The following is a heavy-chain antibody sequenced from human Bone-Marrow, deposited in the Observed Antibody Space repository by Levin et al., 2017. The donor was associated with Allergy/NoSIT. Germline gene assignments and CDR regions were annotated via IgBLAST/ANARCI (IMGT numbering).Heavy chain of an antibody. V-gene: IGHV2-5*02. Sequence: QTLSLTCTFSGFSLNTPGVGVGWIRQPPGEALEWLALFYWDDDQRYSPSLKSRLTITKDTSKNQVVLTMTNMDPVDTATYYCAHRKYYGSGNYYGGFFDTWGQGTLVTVSS. D-gene: IGHD3-10*01. CDR1: GFSLNTPGVG. CDR2: FYWDDDQ. CDR3: AHRKYYGSGNYYGGFFDT. J-gene: IGHJ4*02.